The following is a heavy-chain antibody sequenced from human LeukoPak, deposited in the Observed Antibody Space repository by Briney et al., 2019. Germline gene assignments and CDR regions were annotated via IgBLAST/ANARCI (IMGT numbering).Heavy chain of an antibody. D-gene: IGHD4-17*01. J-gene: IGHJ5*02. CDR1: GYTFTTYG. CDR3: ARELRTTVIFRSRGYNWFDP. Sequence: GASVKVSCKASGYTFTTYGFSWVRQAPGQGLEWMGWISAYNGNTNYAQKLQGRVTMTTDTSTSTAYMELRSLRSDDTAVYYCARELRTTVIFRSRGYNWFDPWGQGTLVTVSS. CDR2: ISAYNGNT. V-gene: IGHV1-18*01.